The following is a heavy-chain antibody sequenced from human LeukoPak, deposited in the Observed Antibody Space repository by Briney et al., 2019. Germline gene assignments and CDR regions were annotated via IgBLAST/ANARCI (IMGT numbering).Heavy chain of an antibody. J-gene: IGHJ3*02. Sequence: SVKVSCKASGGTFSSYAISWVRQAPGQGLEWMGGIIPIFGTANYAQKFQGRVTITADESTSTAYMELGSLRSEDTAVYYCARPTTVDDAFDIWGQGTMVTVSS. CDR1: GGTFSSYA. V-gene: IGHV1-69*01. CDR2: IIPIFGTA. CDR3: ARPTTVDDAFDI. D-gene: IGHD4-23*01.